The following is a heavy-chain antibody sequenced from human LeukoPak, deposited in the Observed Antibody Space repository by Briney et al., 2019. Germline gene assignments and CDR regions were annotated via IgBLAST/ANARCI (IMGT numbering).Heavy chain of an antibody. J-gene: IGHJ6*02. CDR3: ASTPSGIAAAGPFRGYYYYGMDV. V-gene: IGHV1-69*04. CDR2: IIPILGIA. CDR1: GGTFSSYA. D-gene: IGHD6-13*01. Sequence: GSSVKVSCKASGGTFSSYAISWVRQAPGQGLEWMGRIIPILGIANYAQKFQGRVTITADKSTSTAYMELSSLRSEDTAVYYCASTPSGIAAAGPFRGYYYYGMDVWGQGTTVTVSS.